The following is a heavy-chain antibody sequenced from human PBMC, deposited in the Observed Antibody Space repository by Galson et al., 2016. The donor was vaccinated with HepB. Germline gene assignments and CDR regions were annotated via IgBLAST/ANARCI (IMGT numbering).Heavy chain of an antibody. D-gene: IGHD2-2*01. CDR3: TKDQLIVIVPAAGNWFDP. CDR1: GFNFNNYA. V-gene: IGHV3-23*01. J-gene: IGHJ5*02. Sequence: SLRLSCAAAGFNFNNYAMHWVRQAPGKGLEWVSGIGGSGGGTHYADSVKGRFTISRDNSKNTLYWQLNSLRAEDTAIYYCTKDQLIVIVPAAGNWFDPWGQGTLVTVSS. CDR2: IGGSGGGT.